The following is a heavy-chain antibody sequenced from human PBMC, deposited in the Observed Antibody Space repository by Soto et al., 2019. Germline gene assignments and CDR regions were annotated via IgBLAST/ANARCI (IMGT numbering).Heavy chain of an antibody. V-gene: IGHV4-4*02. CDR2: IYHSGST. CDR3: ARQVNYNILSRSGYFDY. CDR1: GGSLSSSNW. J-gene: IGHJ4*02. Sequence: SETLSLTCAVSGGSLSSSNWWSWVRHPPGKGLEWIGEIYHSGSTNYNPSLKSRVTISVDKSKNQFSLKLSSVTAADTAVYYCARQVNYNILSRSGYFDYGGQGTLVTVSS. D-gene: IGHD3-9*01.